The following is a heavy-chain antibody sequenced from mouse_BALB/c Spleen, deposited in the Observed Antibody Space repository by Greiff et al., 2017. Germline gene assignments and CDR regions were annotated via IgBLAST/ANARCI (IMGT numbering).Heavy chain of an antibody. V-gene: IGHV5-6-5*01. J-gene: IGHJ2*01. CDR2: ISSGGST. CDR1: GFTFSSYA. CDR3: ARGPATVYFDY. D-gene: IGHD1-1*01. Sequence: EVQVVESGGGLVKPGGSLKLSCAASGFTFSSYAMSWVRQTPEKRLEWVASISSGGSTYYPDSVKGRFTISRDNARNILYLQMSSLRSEDTAMYYCARGPATVYFDYWGQGTTLTVSS.